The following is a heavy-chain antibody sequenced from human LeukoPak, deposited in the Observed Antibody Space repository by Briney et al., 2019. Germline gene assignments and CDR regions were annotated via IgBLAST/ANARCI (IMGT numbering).Heavy chain of an antibody. CDR2: LYYSGST. V-gene: IGHV4-59*01. CDR1: GGSISSYY. CDR3: AKFDYDSASFDY. D-gene: IGHD3-22*01. J-gene: IGHJ4*02. Sequence: PSETLSLTCTVSGGSISSYYCSWIRPPPGKGLEWIGYLYYSGSTYHNPSLTSRVTISVDTSKNQFSLKLSSVTAADTAVYYCAKFDYDSASFDYWGQGTLVTVSS.